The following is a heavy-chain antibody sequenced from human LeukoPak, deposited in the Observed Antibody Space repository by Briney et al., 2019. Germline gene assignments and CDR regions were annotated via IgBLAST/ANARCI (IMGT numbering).Heavy chain of an antibody. CDR1: GYTFTYYV. Sequence: ASAKVSCKTSGYTFTYYVISWVRQAPGQGLEWMGWISAFNGNRNSAQKFQGRVTMTTDTSTSTAYMELRSLRSDDTAVYYCARSYCSGGSCYWFDPWGQGTLVTVSS. J-gene: IGHJ5*02. CDR2: ISAFNGNR. CDR3: ARSYCSGGSCYWFDP. D-gene: IGHD2-15*01. V-gene: IGHV1-18*01.